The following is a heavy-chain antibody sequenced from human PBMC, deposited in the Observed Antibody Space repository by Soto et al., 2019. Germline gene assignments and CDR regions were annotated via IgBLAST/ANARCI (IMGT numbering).Heavy chain of an antibody. V-gene: IGHV4-39*01. CDR1: GGSISSSSYY. J-gene: IGHJ4*02. D-gene: IGHD5-12*01. Sequence: SETLSLTCTVSGGSISSSSYYWGWIRQPPGKGLEWIGSIYYSGSTYYNPSLKSRVTISVDTSKNQFSLKLSSVTAADTAVYYCASRYSGYYKGELGDYWGQGTLVTVSS. CDR2: IYYSGST. CDR3: ASRYSGYYKGELGDY.